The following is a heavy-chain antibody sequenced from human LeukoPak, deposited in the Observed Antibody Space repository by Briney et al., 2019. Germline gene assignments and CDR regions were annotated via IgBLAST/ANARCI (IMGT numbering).Heavy chain of an antibody. CDR2: IYYSGST. CDR1: GGSISSYY. J-gene: IGHJ6*03. V-gene: IGHV4-59*01. Sequence: KTSETLSLTCTVSGGSISSYYWSWIRQPPGKGLEWIGYIYYSGSTNYNPSLKSRVTISVDTSKNQFSLKLSSVTAADTAVYYCARVRGGRYCSSTSCPYYYYYMDVWGKGTTVTISS. CDR3: ARVRGGRYCSSTSCPYYYYYMDV. D-gene: IGHD2-2*01.